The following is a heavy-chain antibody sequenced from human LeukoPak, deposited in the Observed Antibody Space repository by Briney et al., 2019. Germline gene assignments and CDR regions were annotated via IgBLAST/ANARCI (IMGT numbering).Heavy chain of an antibody. V-gene: IGHV3-74*01. Sequence: GGSLRLSCAASGFTFSSYWVHWVRQAPGKGLVWVSRINSDGSSTSYADSVKGRFTISRDNAKNTLYLQMNSLRVEDTAVYYCAAPRTGIVGATIGYWGQGTLVTVSS. CDR1: GFTFSSYW. CDR2: INSDGSST. D-gene: IGHD1-26*01. J-gene: IGHJ4*02. CDR3: AAPRTGIVGATIGY.